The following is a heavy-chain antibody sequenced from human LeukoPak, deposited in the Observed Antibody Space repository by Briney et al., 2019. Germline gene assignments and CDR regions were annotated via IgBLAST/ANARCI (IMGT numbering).Heavy chain of an antibody. V-gene: IGHV1-24*01. CDR3: ATEEDSSGSFGY. D-gene: IGHD3-22*01. Sequence: ASVKVSCTVSGYTLTELSMHWVRQAPGKGLEWMGGFDPEDGETIYAQKFQGRVTMTEDTSTDTAHMELSSLRSEDTAVYYCATEEDSSGSFGYWGQGTLVTVSS. CDR2: FDPEDGET. CDR1: GYTLTELS. J-gene: IGHJ4*02.